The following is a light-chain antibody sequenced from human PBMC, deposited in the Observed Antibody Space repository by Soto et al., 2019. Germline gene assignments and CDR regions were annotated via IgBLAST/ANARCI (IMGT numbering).Light chain of an antibody. CDR1: QGISNY. J-gene: IGKJ4*01. CDR2: AAS. Sequence: DIHVSQAPSSRSAPVRYRNTITCRASQGISNYLAWYQQKPGKVPKLLIYAASTLQSGVPSRFSGSGSGTDFTLTISSLQPEDVATYYCQKYNTAPLTFGGGTKVDIK. V-gene: IGKV1-27*01. CDR3: QKYNTAPLT.